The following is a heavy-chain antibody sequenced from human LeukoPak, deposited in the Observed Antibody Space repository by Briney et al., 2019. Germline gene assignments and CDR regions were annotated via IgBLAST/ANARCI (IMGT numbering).Heavy chain of an antibody. CDR1: TYIFTSYY. Sequence: GASVKVSCKASTYIFTSYYIHWVRRAPGQGLEWMGLINPTDDSTSYAQKFQGRVSVTRDTSTSTVYMELSSLRSEDTAVYYCAREGDGYKKFDYWAQGILVTVSS. J-gene: IGHJ4*02. V-gene: IGHV1-46*01. D-gene: IGHD5-24*01. CDR2: INPTDDST. CDR3: AREGDGYKKFDY.